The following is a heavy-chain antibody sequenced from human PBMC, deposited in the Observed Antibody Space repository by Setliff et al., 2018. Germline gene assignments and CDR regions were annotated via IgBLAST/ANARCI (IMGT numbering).Heavy chain of an antibody. Sequence: PSETLSLTCTVSGGSISSGDYYWSWIRQPPGKGLEWIGYIYYSGSTYYNLSLKSRVTISVDTSKNQFSLKLSSVTAADTAVYYCARVMGGSYGFSWFDPWGQGTLVTRLL. V-gene: IGHV4-30-4*08. CDR3: ARVMGGSYGFSWFDP. CDR1: GGSISSGDYY. CDR2: IYYSGST. D-gene: IGHD1-26*01. J-gene: IGHJ5*02.